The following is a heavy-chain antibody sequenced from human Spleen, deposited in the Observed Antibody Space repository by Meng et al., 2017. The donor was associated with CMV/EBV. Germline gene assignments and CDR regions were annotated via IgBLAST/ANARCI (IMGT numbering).Heavy chain of an antibody. CDR2: IHPNSGGT. CDR1: GYTFTYRG. D-gene: IGHD1-26*01. V-gene: IGHV1-2*02. J-gene: IGHJ5*02. Sequence: ASVKVSCKASGYTFTYRGLHWVRQAPGQGLEWMGWIHPNSGGTNYPQKFQGRVTMTRDRSMRTVYMELSRLTSVDTAVYFCARDEGGSFGHWGQGALVTVSS. CDR3: ARDEGGSFGH.